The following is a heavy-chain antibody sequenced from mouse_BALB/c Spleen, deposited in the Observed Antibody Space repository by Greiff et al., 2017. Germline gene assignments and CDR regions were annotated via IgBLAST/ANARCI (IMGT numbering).Heavy chain of an antibody. V-gene: IGHV5-17*02. J-gene: IGHJ1*01. CDR3: ARNFDV. Sequence: DVMLVESGGGLVQPGGSRKLSCAASGFTFSSFGMHWVRQAPEKGLEWVAYISSGSSTIYYADTVKGRFTISRDNPKNTLFLQMTSLRSEDTAMYYCARNFDVWGAGTTVTVSS. CDR2: ISSGSSTI. CDR1: GFTFSSFG.